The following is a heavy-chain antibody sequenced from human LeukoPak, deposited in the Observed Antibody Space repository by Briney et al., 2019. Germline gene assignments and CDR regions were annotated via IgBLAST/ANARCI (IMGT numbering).Heavy chain of an antibody. Sequence: SETLSLTCAVYGGSFSGYYWSWIRQPPGKGLEWVGEINHSGSTNYNPSLKRRVTISVETSKNQFSLKLSSVTAADTAVYYCARRRRPDIVVVVAATPYNWFDLWGQGTLVTVSS. CDR2: INHSGST. J-gene: IGHJ5*02. D-gene: IGHD2-15*01. V-gene: IGHV4-34*01. CDR1: GGSFSGYY. CDR3: ARRRRPDIVVVVAATPYNWFDL.